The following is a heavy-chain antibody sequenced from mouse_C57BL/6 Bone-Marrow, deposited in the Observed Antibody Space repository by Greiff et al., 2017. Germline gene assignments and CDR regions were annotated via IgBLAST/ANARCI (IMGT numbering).Heavy chain of an antibody. Sequence: QVQLQQSGAELARPGASVKLSCKASGYTFTSYGISWVKQRTGQGLEWIGEIYPRSGNTYYNEKFKGKATLTADKSSSTAYMELRSLTSEDSAVXFCARVREYYYGSSPYWYFDVWGTGTTVTVSS. CDR3: ARVREYYYGSSPYWYFDV. CDR2: IYPRSGNT. CDR1: GYTFTSYG. D-gene: IGHD1-1*01. V-gene: IGHV1-81*01. J-gene: IGHJ1*03.